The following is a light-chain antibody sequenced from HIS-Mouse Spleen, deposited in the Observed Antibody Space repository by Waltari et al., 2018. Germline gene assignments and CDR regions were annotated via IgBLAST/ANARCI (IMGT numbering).Light chain of an antibody. CDR2: DDS. CDR3: QVWDSSSDHVV. J-gene: IGLJ2*01. V-gene: IGLV3-21*03. CDR1: NIGSKS. Sequence: SYVLTQPPSVSVAPGKTARITCGGNNIGSKSVHWYQQKPGQAPVLVVYDDSDRPSGSPERVSGSNAGNTATLTISRVEAGDEADYYCQVWDSSSDHVVVGGGTKLTVL.